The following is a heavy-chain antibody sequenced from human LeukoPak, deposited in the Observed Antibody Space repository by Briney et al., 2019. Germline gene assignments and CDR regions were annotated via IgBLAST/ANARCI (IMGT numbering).Heavy chain of an antibody. CDR3: ARDPYSGSYGNYYYYFMDV. D-gene: IGHD1-26*01. Sequence: GGSLRLSCAAPGFTFSNYNMNWVRQAPGKGLEWISSITSSSSYKFYADSVKGRFTISRDNAKNSLYLQMNSLRAEDTAVYYCARDPYSGSYGNYYYYFMDVWGKGTTVTISS. J-gene: IGHJ6*03. V-gene: IGHV3-21*01. CDR2: ITSSSSYK. CDR1: GFTFSNYN.